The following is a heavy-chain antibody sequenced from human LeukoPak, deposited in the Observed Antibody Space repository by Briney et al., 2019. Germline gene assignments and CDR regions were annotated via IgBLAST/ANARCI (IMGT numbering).Heavy chain of an antibody. CDR1: GFTFDDYA. D-gene: IGHD6-19*01. CDR3: AKDRNSGWPPYFDY. CDR2: ISWNSGSI. V-gene: IGHV3-9*01. J-gene: IGHJ4*02. Sequence: PGRSLRLSCAASGFTFDDYAMHWVRHAPGKGLEWVSGISWNSGSIGYADSVKGRFTISRDNAKNSLYLQMNSLRAEDTALYYCAKDRNSGWPPYFDYWGQGTLVTVSS.